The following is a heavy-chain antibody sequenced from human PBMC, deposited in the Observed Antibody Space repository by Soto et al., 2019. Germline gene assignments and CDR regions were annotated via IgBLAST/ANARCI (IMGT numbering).Heavy chain of an antibody. CDR1: GYSFTSYW. CDR3: ARHGYEYSSSSGYYYYXMDV. J-gene: IGHJ6*02. CDR2: IDPSDSYT. D-gene: IGHD6-6*01. V-gene: IGHV5-10-1*01. Sequence: GESLEISCKGSGYSFTSYWISWVRQIPGTGLEWMGRIDPSDSYTNYSPSSQGHVNISADKSISTAYLQWSSMKASDTAMYQCARHGYEYSSSSGYYYYXMDVWGQGTTVTVSS.